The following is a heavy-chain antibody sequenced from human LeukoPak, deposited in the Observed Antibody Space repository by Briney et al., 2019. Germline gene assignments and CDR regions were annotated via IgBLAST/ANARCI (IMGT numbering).Heavy chain of an antibody. J-gene: IGHJ4*02. V-gene: IGHV3-30-3*01. CDR1: GFTFSSYA. CDR2: ISYDGSNK. CDR3: ASNSRRGRFLEWLLALDY. Sequence: TGGSLRLSCAASGFTFSSYAMHWVRQAPGKGLEWVAVISYDGSNKYYADSVKGRFTISRDNAKNSLYLQMNSLRAEDTAVYYCASNSRRGRFLEWLLALDYWGQGTLVTVSS. D-gene: IGHD3-3*01.